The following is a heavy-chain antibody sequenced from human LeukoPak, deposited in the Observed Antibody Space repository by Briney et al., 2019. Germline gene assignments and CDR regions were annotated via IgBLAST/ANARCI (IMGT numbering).Heavy chain of an antibody. J-gene: IGHJ5*02. V-gene: IGHV3-21*01. CDR1: GFTFSPYS. Sequence: GGSLRLSCAASGFTFSPYSMNWVRQAPGKGLEWVSSISSSSSSIYYADSVKGRFTISRDNAKNSLYLQMHSLRAEDTAVYYYARDSPDYGAYLNWFDPWGQGTLVTVSS. CDR2: ISSSSSSI. D-gene: IGHD4/OR15-4a*01. CDR3: ARDSPDYGAYLNWFDP.